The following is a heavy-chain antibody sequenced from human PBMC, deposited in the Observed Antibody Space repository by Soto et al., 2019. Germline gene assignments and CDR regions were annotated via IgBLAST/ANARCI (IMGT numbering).Heavy chain of an antibody. D-gene: IGHD2-2*01. Sequence: PSETLSLTCTVSGGSISSYYWSWIRQPPGKGLEWIGYIYYSGSTNYNPSLKSRVTISVDTSKNQFSLKLSSVTAADTAVYYRAGLQLYYYGMDVWGQGTTVTVSS. J-gene: IGHJ6*02. V-gene: IGHV4-59*01. CDR3: AGLQLYYYGMDV. CDR2: IYYSGST. CDR1: GGSISSYY.